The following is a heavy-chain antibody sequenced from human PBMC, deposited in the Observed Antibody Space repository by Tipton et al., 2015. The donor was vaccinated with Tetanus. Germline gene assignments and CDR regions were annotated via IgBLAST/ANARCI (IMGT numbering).Heavy chain of an antibody. Sequence: TLSLTCTVSGASITSSNYFWGWIRQPPGKGLEWIGYIYYSGSTNYNPSLKSRVTISVDTSKNQFSLKLSSVTAADTAIYYCAREVPAAGHFDSWGQGTLVTVSS. D-gene: IGHD2-2*01. CDR3: AREVPAAGHFDS. V-gene: IGHV4-61*01. CDR2: IYYSGST. J-gene: IGHJ4*02. CDR1: GASITSSNYF.